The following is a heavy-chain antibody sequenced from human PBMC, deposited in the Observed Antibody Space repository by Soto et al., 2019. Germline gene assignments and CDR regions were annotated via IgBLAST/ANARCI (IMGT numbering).Heavy chain of an antibody. D-gene: IGHD3-3*01. V-gene: IGHV4-31*02. J-gene: IGHJ5*02. CDR2: IYYSGST. CDR1: GGSISSGGYY. CDR3: ARASPYYDFWSGYPGNWFDP. Sequence: TSETLSLTCTVSGGSISSGGYYWSWIRQHPGKGLEWIGYIYYSGSTYYNPSLKSRVTISVDTSKNQFSLKLSSVTAADTAVYYCARASPYYDFWSGYPGNWFDPWGQGTLVTVSS.